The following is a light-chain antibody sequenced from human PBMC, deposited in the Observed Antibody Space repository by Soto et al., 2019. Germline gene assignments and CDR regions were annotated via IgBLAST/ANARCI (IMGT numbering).Light chain of an antibody. J-gene: IGKJ1*01. Sequence: AMAQTPVTLSVSPGERGTRSCRASQRVNINLAWYQQKPGQAPRLLIYGASTRATGIPARFSGSGSGTEFTLTISRLQPDDFATYYCQHYNTYSRTFGQGTKVDIK. CDR3: QHYNTYSRT. CDR2: GAS. CDR1: QRVNIN. V-gene: IGKV3-15*01.